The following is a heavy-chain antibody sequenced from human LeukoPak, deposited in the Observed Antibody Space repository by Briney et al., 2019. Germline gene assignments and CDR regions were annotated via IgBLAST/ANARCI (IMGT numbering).Heavy chain of an antibody. V-gene: IGHV1-18*01. CDR3: AREEMGTTDY. CDR1: GYTFTSYD. D-gene: IGHD7-27*01. J-gene: IGHJ4*02. CDR2: ISPYNGNT. Sequence: GASVKVSCKASGYTFTSYDINWLRPAPGQGLEWMRWISPYNGNTNNAQKVQGRVTMTTDTSTSTAYMELRSLTSDDTAIYYCAREEMGTTDYWGQGTLVTVSS.